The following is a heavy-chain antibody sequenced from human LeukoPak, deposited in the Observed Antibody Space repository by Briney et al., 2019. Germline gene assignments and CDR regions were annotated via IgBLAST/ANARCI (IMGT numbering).Heavy chain of an antibody. CDR2: ISYDGSNK. J-gene: IGHJ6*02. CDR3: AKDRRQVDYYYGMDV. CDR1: GFTFSSYG. D-gene: IGHD1-14*01. Sequence: PGGSLRLSCAASGFTFSSYGMHWVRQAPGKGLEWVAVISYDGSNKYYADSVKGRFTISRDNSKNTLYLQMNSLRAEDTAVYYCAKDRRQVDYYYGMDVWGQGTTVTVSS. V-gene: IGHV3-30*18.